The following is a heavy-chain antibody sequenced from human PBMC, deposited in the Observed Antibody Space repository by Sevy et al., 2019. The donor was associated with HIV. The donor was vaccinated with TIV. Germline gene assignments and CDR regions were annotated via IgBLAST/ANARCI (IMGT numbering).Heavy chain of an antibody. Sequence: SETLSLTCTVSGGSISSYYWSWIRQPPGKGLEWIGYIYYSGSTNYNPSLKSRVTISVDTSKNQFSLKLSSVTAADTAVYYCVRVNYYDSSGYYPFDYWGQGTLVTVSS. J-gene: IGHJ4*02. CDR1: GGSISSYY. CDR3: VRVNYYDSSGYYPFDY. D-gene: IGHD3-22*01. CDR2: IYYSGST. V-gene: IGHV4-59*01.